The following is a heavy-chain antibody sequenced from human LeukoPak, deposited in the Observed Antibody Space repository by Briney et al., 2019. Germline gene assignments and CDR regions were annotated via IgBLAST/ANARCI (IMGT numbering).Heavy chain of an antibody. Sequence: GGSLRLSCAASGFTFSTYAMSWVRQAPGKGLEWASGISPSGGDTPYADSVKGRFTISRDNAKNSLYLQLNSLRAEDTAVYYCARAMYTTSSGYDYWGQGTLVTVSS. V-gene: IGHV3-23*01. J-gene: IGHJ4*02. CDR1: GFTFSTYA. D-gene: IGHD6-6*01. CDR3: ARAMYTTSSGYDY. CDR2: ISPSGGDT.